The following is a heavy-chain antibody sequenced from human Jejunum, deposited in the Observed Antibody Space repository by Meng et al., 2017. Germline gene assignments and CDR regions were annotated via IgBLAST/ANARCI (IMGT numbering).Heavy chain of an antibody. CDR2: IKSKTDVGTK. V-gene: IGHV3-15*01. J-gene: IGHJ4*01. Sequence: GESLKISCVASGFTFSDAWMNWVRQAPGKGLERVGRIKSKTDVGTKDYAAPVKGTFTISRDDSKNALYLQMSSMKSEDTDVYYCATGPYGSGTYPLGHWGQGTRVTVSS. D-gene: IGHD3-10*01. CDR1: GFTFSDAW. CDR3: ATGPYGSGTYPLGH.